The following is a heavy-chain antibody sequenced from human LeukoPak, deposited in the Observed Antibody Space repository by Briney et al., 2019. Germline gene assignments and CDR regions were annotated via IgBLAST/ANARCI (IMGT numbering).Heavy chain of an antibody. CDR2: IYPGDSDT. Sequence: GGSLKISCKGSGYSFTSYWIGWVRQTPGKGLEWMGIIYPGDSDTRYSPSFQGQVTISADKSISTAYLQWSSLKASDTAMYYCVRQVAANKCFDYWGQGTLVTVSS. CDR1: GYSFTSYW. D-gene: IGHD1-26*01. V-gene: IGHV5-51*01. J-gene: IGHJ4*02. CDR3: VRQVAANKCFDY.